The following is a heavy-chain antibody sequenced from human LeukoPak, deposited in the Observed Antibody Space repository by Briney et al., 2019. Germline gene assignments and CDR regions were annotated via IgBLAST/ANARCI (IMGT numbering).Heavy chain of an antibody. CDR1: GFTFSTYD. J-gene: IGHJ4*02. CDR2: IGTLGDT. D-gene: IGHD3-22*01. Sequence: GGSLRLSCAASGFTFSTYDFHWVRQVPGYGLEWVSGIGTLGDTYYLGSVKGRFTISRENAKNSLYLQMNSLRAGDTAVYYRARGRSFNYNDNRAHYPYWGQGTVVTVSS. CDR3: ARGRSFNYNDNRAHYPY. V-gene: IGHV3-13*01.